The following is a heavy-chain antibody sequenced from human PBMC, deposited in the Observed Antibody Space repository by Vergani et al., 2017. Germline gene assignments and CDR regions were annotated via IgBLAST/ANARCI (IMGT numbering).Heavy chain of an antibody. CDR1: GFTFSSYS. CDR2: ISSSRSYI. Sequence: VHLVESGGGLFKPGGSLRLSCAASGFTFSSYSMNWVRQAPGKGLEWVSSISSSRSYIYYADSVKGRFTISRDNAKNSLYRQMNSLRAEDTAVYDCARDGGRIAARAGIDYWGQGTLVTVSS. V-gene: IGHV3-21*01. J-gene: IGHJ4*02. CDR3: ARDGGRIAARAGIDY. D-gene: IGHD6-6*01.